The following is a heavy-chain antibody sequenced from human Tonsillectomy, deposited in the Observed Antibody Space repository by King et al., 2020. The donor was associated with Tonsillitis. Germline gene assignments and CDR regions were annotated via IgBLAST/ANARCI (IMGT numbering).Heavy chain of an antibody. CDR2: MYQSGTT. D-gene: IGHD2-15*01. J-gene: IGHJ4*02. CDR1: GYSISGGYY. V-gene: IGHV4-38-2*01. CDR3: ARGYCSGANRRALLDHFDF. Sequence: QLQESGPGLVKSSETLSLTCAVSGYSISGGYYWGWIRQPPGKGLEWIASMYQSGTTYYNPSLKSRVTISLDPSKNHFSLQLTSLTAADTAVDYCARGYCSGANRRALLDHFDFWGQGTLVTVSS.